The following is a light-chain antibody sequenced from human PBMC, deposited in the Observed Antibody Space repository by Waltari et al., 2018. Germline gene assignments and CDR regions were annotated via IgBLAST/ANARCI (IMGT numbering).Light chain of an antibody. J-gene: IGKJ1*01. CDR3: QQYKSYKT. CDR1: QSITTS. Sequence: DIQMTQSPSTLSASVGDTVIISCRASQSITTSLAWYQQKPGKAPDVLIYGASNLESGVPSRFSGSGSGTEFTLTISSLQPDDFATYYCQQYKSYKTFGQGTNVEIK. CDR2: GAS. V-gene: IGKV1-5*03.